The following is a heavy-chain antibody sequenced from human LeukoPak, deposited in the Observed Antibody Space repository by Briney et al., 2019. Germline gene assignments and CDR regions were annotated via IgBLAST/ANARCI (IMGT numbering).Heavy chain of an antibody. V-gene: IGHV3-66*01. Sequence: GGSLRLSCAASGFTVSSNYMSWVRQAPGKGLEWVSVIYSGGSTYYADSVKGRFTISRDNPKNTLYLQMNSLRAEDTAVYYCANHYRGAHYYDSSGYSGRVAFDIWGQGTMVTVSS. CDR3: ANHYRGAHYYDSSGYSGRVAFDI. CDR1: GFTVSSNY. D-gene: IGHD3-22*01. J-gene: IGHJ3*02. CDR2: IYSGGST.